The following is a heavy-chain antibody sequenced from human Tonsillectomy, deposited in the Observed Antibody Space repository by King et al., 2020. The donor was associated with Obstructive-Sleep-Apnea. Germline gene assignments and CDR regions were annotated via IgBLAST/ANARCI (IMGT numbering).Heavy chain of an antibody. Sequence: DVQLVESWGALVQPGRSLRLSCAASGFSFDDYAMHWVRQAPGKGLEWVSGISWNSGSIGYADSVKGRFTISRDNAKNSLYLQMNSLRAEDTALYYCAKGRHSSGWYVYDYFDYWGQGTLVTVSS. CDR2: ISWNSGSI. CDR1: GFSFDDYA. V-gene: IGHV3-9*01. J-gene: IGHJ4*02. CDR3: AKGRHSSGWYVYDYFDY. D-gene: IGHD6-19*01.